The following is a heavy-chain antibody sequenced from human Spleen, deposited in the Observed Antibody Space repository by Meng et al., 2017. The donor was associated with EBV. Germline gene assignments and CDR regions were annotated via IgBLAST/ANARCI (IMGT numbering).Heavy chain of an antibody. V-gene: IGHV4-4*02. CDR1: GGSISTSNW. CDR2: VFRTGDT. Sequence: VQLEASGPGQVMPSGSLSLICTVSGGSISTSNWWSWVRQSPEKGLEWIGEVFRTGDTNYNPSLKSRVTILIDKSKNQFSLKLNSVTAADTAIYFCASDGISRYFDNWGPGTLVTVSS. J-gene: IGHJ4*02. CDR3: ASDGISRYFDN. D-gene: IGHD1-1*01.